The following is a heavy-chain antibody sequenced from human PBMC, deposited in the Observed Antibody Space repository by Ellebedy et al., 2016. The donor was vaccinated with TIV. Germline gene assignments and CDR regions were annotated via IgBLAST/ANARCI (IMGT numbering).Heavy chain of an antibody. D-gene: IGHD3-10*02. J-gene: IGHJ2*01. CDR2: LYGDDRA. CDR3: ARASFYDVDLSGWYFGF. Sequence: GESLKISCAVSGSSVNTDYMSWVRQAPGKGPEWVSILYGDDRAFYSDSVKGRFFISRDNSENTLYLQMSSLKAEDTAVYYCARASFYDVDLSGWYFGFWGRGTLVTVSS. V-gene: IGHV3-66*01. CDR1: GSSVNTDY.